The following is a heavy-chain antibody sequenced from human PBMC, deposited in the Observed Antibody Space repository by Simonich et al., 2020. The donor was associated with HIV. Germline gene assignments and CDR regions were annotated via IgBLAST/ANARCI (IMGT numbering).Heavy chain of an antibody. CDR2: INHIGRH. CDR1: GGSFSGYY. V-gene: IGHV4-34*01. D-gene: IGHD3-22*01. J-gene: IGHJ3*02. Sequence: QVQLQQWGAGLLKPSETLSLTCGVYGGSFSGYYWSWIRQPPGNGLEWFGEINHIGRHHYNLALKSRVTISEGTSKNQFSLKLSSVTAADTAVYYCARRVYYYDSSDYLVPDALDIWGRGTMVIVSS. CDR3: ARRVYYYDSSDYLVPDALDI.